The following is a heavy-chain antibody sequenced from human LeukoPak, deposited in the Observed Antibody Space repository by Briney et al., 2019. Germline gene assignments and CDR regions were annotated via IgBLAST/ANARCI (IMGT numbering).Heavy chain of an antibody. V-gene: IGHV3-9*03. CDR1: GFTFDDYA. Sequence: PGGSLRLSCAASGFTFDDYAMHWVRQAPGKGLEWVSGISWNSGSIGYADSVKGRFTISRDNAKNSLYLQMNSLRAEDMALYYCAKEGSDYYYMDVWGKGTTVTVSS. CDR2: ISWNSGSI. CDR3: AKEGSDYYYMDV. D-gene: IGHD2-15*01. J-gene: IGHJ6*03.